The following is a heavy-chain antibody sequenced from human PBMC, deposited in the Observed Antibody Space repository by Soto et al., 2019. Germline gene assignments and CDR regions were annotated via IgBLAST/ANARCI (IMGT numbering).Heavy chain of an antibody. V-gene: IGHV1-69*13. CDR1: GYTFTSYA. J-gene: IGHJ6*02. CDR3: ARDRRGFSYAAYYYSGMDV. Sequence: SVKVSCKASGYTFTSYAINWVRQAPGQGLEWMGGISPNCGTTNYAQKFQGRVTITGDESTSTAYMELSSLRSEDTAVYYCARDRRGFSYAAYYYSGMDVWGEGTTVTVS. D-gene: IGHD5-18*01. CDR2: ISPNCGTT.